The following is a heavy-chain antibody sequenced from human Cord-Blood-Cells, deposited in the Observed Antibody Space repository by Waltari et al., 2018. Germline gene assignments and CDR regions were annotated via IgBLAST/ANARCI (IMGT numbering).Heavy chain of an antibody. CDR3: ARRDWARGYFDY. J-gene: IGHJ4*02. D-gene: IGHD3-9*01. V-gene: IGHV1-2*04. CDR2: INPNSGGT. CDR1: GNTRPSDC. Sequence: QVQLVQSGAEVQTPRASVPVSCKASGNTRPSDCIPCVRQAPGQGVEWMGWINPNSGGTNYAQKFQGWVTMTRDTSISTAYMELSRLRSDDTAVYYCARRDWARGYFDYWGQGTLVTVSS.